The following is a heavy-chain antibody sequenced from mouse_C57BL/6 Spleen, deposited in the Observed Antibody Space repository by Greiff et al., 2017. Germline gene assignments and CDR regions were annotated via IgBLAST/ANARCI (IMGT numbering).Heavy chain of an antibody. CDR1: GYTFTSYW. CDR2: IHPNSGST. J-gene: IGHJ2*01. Sequence: QVQLQQPGAELVKPGASVKLSCKASGYTFTSYWMHWVKQRPGQGLEWIGMIHPNSGSTNYNEKFKSKATLTVDKSSSTAYMQLSSLTSEDSAVYYCARSSYDGYSYFDYWGQGTTLTVSS. D-gene: IGHD2-3*01. V-gene: IGHV1-64*01. CDR3: ARSSYDGYSYFDY.